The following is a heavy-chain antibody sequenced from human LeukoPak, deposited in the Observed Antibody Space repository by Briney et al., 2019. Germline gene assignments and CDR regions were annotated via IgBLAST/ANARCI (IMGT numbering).Heavy chain of an antibody. CDR3: ARSGAFFDH. CDR1: GDSVSSKTAA. D-gene: IGHD2-15*01. V-gene: IGHV6-1*01. J-gene: IGHJ4*02. Sequence: SQTLSLTCAISGDSVSSKTAAWNWIRRSPSRGLEWLGRTYYRSKWKNDFAVSVGSRITINPDTSKNQFSLQLNSVTPEDTAVYFCARSGAFFDHWGQGTLVTVSS. CDR2: TYYRSKWKN.